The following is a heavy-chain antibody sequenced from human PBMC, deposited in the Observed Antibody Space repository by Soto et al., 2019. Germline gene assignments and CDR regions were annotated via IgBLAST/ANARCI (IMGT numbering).Heavy chain of an antibody. Sequence: GASVKVSCKASGYTFTTYTMNWVRQAPGQRLEWMGWINPVNGNTKSSQKFQDRVIITRDTSASTAYMELSSPRSEDTAVYYCARGIATGQLDPWGQGTLVTVSS. J-gene: IGHJ5*02. CDR3: ARGIATGQLDP. CDR1: GYTFTTYT. CDR2: INPVNGNT. V-gene: IGHV1-3*01. D-gene: IGHD6-13*01.